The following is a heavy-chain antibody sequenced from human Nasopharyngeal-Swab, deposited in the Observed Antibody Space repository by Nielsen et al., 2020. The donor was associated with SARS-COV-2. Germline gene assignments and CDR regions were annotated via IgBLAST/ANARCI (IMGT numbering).Heavy chain of an antibody. Sequence: GESLKISCVASGFTFSSYEMNWVRQAPGKGLEWIAYISSCGNTIYYADSVKGRFTISRDNAKNSLYVQMNSLRVEDTAIYYCVRGSYGHYDSWGQGALITVSS. V-gene: IGHV3-48*03. CDR2: ISSCGNTI. D-gene: IGHD4-17*01. CDR3: VRGSYGHYDS. J-gene: IGHJ5*01. CDR1: GFTFSSYE.